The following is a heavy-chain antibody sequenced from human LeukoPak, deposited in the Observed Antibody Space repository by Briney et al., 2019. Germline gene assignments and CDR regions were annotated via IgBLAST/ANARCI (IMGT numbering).Heavy chain of an antibody. J-gene: IGHJ5*02. CDR3: ARLGPLIQQAAQSFAP. Sequence: PSETLSLTCAVSGYSISSGYYWGWIRQPPGKGLEWIGSMYHSGTTYYNPSLKSRVTISPDTSKNQFSLKLNSVTAADTAVYYCARLGPLIQQAAQSFAPWGQGTLVTVSS. CDR2: MYHSGTT. D-gene: IGHD3-16*01. CDR1: GYSISSGYY. V-gene: IGHV4-38-2*01.